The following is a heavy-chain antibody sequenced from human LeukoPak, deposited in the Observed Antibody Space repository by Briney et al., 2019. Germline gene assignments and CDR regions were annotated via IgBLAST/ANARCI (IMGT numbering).Heavy chain of an antibody. Sequence: SETLSLTCTVSGGYITSYFWSWIRQPAGKEMEWIGRIYSTGSTNYNPPLKSRVTMSVDKSTNQFSLKLSSVTAADTAVYYCAFLGSSAWFDPWGQGTLVTVSS. CDR3: AFLGSSAWFDP. CDR2: IYSTGST. CDR1: GGYITSYF. D-gene: IGHD6-19*01. V-gene: IGHV4-4*07. J-gene: IGHJ5*02.